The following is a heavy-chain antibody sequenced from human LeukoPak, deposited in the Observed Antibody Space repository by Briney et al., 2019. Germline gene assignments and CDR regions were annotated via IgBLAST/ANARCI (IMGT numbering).Heavy chain of an antibody. Sequence: SETLSLTCTVSGGSISSYYWSWIRQPPGKGLEWIGYIYYSGSTNYNPSLKSRVTLSVDTSKNQFSLKLSSVTAADTAVYYCASLAVAGTFDYWGQGTLVTVSS. V-gene: IGHV4-59*08. CDR1: GGSISSYY. J-gene: IGHJ4*02. CDR2: IYYSGST. D-gene: IGHD6-19*01. CDR3: ASLAVAGTFDY.